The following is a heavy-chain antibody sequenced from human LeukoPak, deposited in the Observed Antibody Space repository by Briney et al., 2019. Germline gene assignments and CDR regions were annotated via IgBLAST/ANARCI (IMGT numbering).Heavy chain of an antibody. J-gene: IGHJ4*02. CDR2: IKQDGSEK. Sequence: PGGSLRLSCAASGFTFITYWMSWVRQAPGKGLEWVANIKQDGSEKYYVDSVKGRFTISRDNAKNSLYLQMNSLRAEDTAVYYCARLREIPVFGVVTKSTSYFDYWGQGTLVTVSS. CDR3: ARLREIPVFGVVTKSTSYFDY. V-gene: IGHV3-7*01. CDR1: GFTFITYW. D-gene: IGHD3-3*01.